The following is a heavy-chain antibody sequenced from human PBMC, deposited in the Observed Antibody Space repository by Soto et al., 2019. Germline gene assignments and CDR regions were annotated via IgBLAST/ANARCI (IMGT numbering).Heavy chain of an antibody. Sequence: GGSLKISCKGSGYSFSSYWGSRGRPMAGEGLEWMGRIDPSDSYTNYSPSFQGHVTISADKSISTAYLQWSSLKASDTAMYYCARLQAAAGDNDLTFDYWGQGTLVTVSS. J-gene: IGHJ4*02. CDR2: IDPSDSYT. CDR3: ARLQAAAGDNDLTFDY. CDR1: GYSFSSYW. D-gene: IGHD6-13*01. V-gene: IGHV5-10-1*01.